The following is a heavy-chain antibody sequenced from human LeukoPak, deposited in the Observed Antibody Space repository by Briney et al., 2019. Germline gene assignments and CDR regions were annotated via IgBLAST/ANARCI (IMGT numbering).Heavy chain of an antibody. V-gene: IGHV5-51*01. CDR1: GYSFTSYW. Sequence: GESLKISCKGSGYSFTSYWIAWVRQMPGKGLEWMGIIYPGDSDTRYSPSFQGQVTISADKSISTAYLQWSSLKASDTAMYYCARLLYYGSGTGSSRFDPWGQGTLVTVSS. D-gene: IGHD3-10*01. CDR2: IYPGDSDT. CDR3: ARLLYYGSGTGSSRFDP. J-gene: IGHJ5*02.